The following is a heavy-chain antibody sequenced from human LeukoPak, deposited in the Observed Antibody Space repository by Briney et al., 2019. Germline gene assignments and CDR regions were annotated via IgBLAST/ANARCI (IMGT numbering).Heavy chain of an antibody. V-gene: IGHV3-30*02. D-gene: IGHD3-10*01. CDR2: NRYDGSNK. Sequence: GGSLRLSCAASAFTFSSYGMHWVRQAPGKGLEWVAFNRYDGSNKYYADSVKGRFTISRDNAKNSLYLQMNSLRAEDTAVYYCARVIRGYYYGSGSYYSWFDPWGQGTLVTVSS. CDR1: AFTFSSYG. J-gene: IGHJ5*02. CDR3: ARVIRGYYYGSGSYYSWFDP.